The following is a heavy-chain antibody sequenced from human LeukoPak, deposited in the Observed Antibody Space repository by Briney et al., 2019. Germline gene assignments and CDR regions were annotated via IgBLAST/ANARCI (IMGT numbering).Heavy chain of an antibody. CDR3: ARDPNGSDWFDP. CDR1: GGSISSYY. Sequence: SETLSLTCTVSGGSISSYYWSWIRQPPGKGREWIGYIYYSGSTNYNPSLKSRVTISVDTSKNQFSLKLSSVTAADTAVYYCARDPNGSDWFDPWGQGTLVTVSS. V-gene: IGHV4-59*01. D-gene: IGHD1-14*01. J-gene: IGHJ5*02. CDR2: IYYSGST.